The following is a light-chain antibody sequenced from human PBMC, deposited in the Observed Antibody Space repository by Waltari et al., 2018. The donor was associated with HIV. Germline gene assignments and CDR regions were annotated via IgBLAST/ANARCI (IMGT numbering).Light chain of an antibody. J-gene: IGLJ3*02. CDR2: EVN. CDR3: SSYTTSGTVV. CDR1: SSDVGDYKY. V-gene: IGLV2-14*01. Sequence: QSALTQPASVSGSPGQSITISCTATSSDVGDYKYVSWYQQYPGKAPKLMSYEVNSRPSGVSNRCTGSKSGHTASLTISGLQTEDEGDDYCSSYTTSGTVVFGGGTKLTVL.